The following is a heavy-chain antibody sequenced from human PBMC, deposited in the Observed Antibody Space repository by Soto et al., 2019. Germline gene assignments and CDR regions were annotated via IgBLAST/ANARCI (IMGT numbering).Heavy chain of an antibody. CDR2: MNPNSGDT. J-gene: IGHJ4*01. Sequence: ASVKVSCKASGYTFVTYDFIWVRQASGQGLGWMGWMNPNSGDTGYAQKFQGRVSMTRNTSIATAYMELSSLRSEDTAVYYCARDRGYSDYESDYWG. V-gene: IGHV1-8*01. CDR3: ARDRGYSDYESDY. D-gene: IGHD5-12*01. CDR1: GYTFVTYD.